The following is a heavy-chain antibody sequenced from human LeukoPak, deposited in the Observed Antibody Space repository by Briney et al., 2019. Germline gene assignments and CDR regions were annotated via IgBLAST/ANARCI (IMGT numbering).Heavy chain of an antibody. V-gene: IGHV3-23*01. CDR1: GYTFSSYA. J-gene: IGHJ4*02. CDR2: ISGSGGST. CDR3: AKDIAAAGPREFYYFDY. D-gene: IGHD6-13*01. Sequence: GGSLRLSCAASGYTFSSYAMSWVRQAPGKGLEWVSAISGSGGSTYYADSVKGRFTISRDNAKNSLYLQMNSLRAEDTALYYCAKDIAAAGPREFYYFDYWGQGTLVTVSS.